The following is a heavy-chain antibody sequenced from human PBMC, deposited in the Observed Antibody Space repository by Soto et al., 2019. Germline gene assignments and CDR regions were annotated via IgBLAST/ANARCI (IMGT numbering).Heavy chain of an antibody. CDR3: GTAGETGDNAVYLDH. J-gene: IGHJ4*02. CDR2: IGYTGKYD. V-gene: IGHV3-33*01. CDR1: GFSLSDYG. Sequence: QVQVVESGGGVVQAGTSLTLSCAVSGFSLSDYGMHWVRLPPGRGLEWVSVIGYTGKYDYYADSVKGRFTVSRDTSQNTVFMQMNRMRAEDTDVYYCGTAGETGDNAVYLDHWGQGTLVTVSS. D-gene: IGHD2-21*02.